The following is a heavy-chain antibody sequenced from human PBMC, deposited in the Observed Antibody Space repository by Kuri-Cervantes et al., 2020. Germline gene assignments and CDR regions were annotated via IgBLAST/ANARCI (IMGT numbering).Heavy chain of an antibody. CDR3: ASAGRDRDYYYGMDV. V-gene: IGHV4-34*01. J-gene: IGHJ6*02. Sequence: SETLSLTCAVYGGSFSGYYWSWIRQPPGKGPEWIGEINHSGSTNYNPSLKSRVTISVDTSKNQFSLKLSSVTSADTAVYSCASAGRDRDYYYGMDVWGQGTTVTVSS. D-gene: IGHD3-10*01. CDR2: INHSGST. CDR1: GGSFSGYY.